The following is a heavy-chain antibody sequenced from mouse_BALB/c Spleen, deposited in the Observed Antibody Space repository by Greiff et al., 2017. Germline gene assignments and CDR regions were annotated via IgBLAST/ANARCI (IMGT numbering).Heavy chain of an antibody. J-gene: IGHJ4*01. D-gene: IGHD2-1*01. Sequence: VQLQESGPGLVQPSQSLSITCTVSGFSLTSYGVHWVRQSPGKGLEWLGVIWSGGSTDYNAAFISRLSISKDNSKSQVFFKMNSQQANDTAIYYCARYGKGHYYAMDYWGQGTSVTVSS. CDR1: GFSLTSYG. CDR3: ARYGKGHYYAMDY. V-gene: IGHV2-2*02. CDR2: IWSGGST.